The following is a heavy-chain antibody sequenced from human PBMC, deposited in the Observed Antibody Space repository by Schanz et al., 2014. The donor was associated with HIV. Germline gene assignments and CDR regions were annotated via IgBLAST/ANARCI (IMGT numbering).Heavy chain of an antibody. D-gene: IGHD2-15*01. J-gene: IGHJ2*01. V-gene: IGHV3-23*04. Sequence: VQLVESGGGVVQPGRSLRLSCAASGFTFSSYGMHWVRQVPGKGLEWVSGISDTGVRTNYADSVKGRLTISRDNSENTLYLQMNSLRAEDTAVYYCALSRPSGYGGSWYFDLWGRGSLVAVSS. CDR3: ALSRPSGYGGSWYFDL. CDR1: GFTFSSYG. CDR2: ISDTGVRT.